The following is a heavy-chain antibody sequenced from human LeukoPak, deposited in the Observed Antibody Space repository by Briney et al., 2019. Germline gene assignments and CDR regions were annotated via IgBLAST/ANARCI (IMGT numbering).Heavy chain of an antibody. Sequence: SGTLSLTCAVYGGSFSGYYWSWIRQPPGKGLEWIGEINHSGSTNYNPSLKSRVTISVDTSKNQFSLKLSSVTAADTAVYYCARAYDYVWGSYRPLGYWGQGTLVTVSS. CDR1: GGSFSGYY. CDR2: INHSGST. V-gene: IGHV4-34*01. D-gene: IGHD3-16*02. CDR3: ARAYDYVWGSYRPLGY. J-gene: IGHJ4*02.